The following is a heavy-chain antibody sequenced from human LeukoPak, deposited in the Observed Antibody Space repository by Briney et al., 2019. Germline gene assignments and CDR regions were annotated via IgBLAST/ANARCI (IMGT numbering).Heavy chain of an antibody. Sequence: PGGSLRLSCAASEFSFSSYEMNWVRQAPGKGLEWLSYISSSGSTTYYADSVKGRFTISRDNAKNSLYLQMNSLRAEDTAVYYCARDSRRSGYNHYYYYMDVWGKGTTVTGSS. CDR1: EFSFSSYE. V-gene: IGHV3-48*03. CDR3: ARDSRRSGYNHYYYYMDV. CDR2: ISSSGSTT. D-gene: IGHD3-22*01. J-gene: IGHJ6*03.